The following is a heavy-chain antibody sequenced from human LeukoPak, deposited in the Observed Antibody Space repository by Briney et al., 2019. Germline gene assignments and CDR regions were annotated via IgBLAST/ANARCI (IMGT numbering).Heavy chain of an antibody. D-gene: IGHD2-15*01. CDR3: ARDRERYRNYYYSMDV. CDR1: GYTFTSYG. V-gene: IGHV1-2*02. J-gene: IGHJ6*03. CDR2: INPNSGGT. Sequence: ASVKVSCKASGYTFTSYGISWVRQAPGQGLEWMGWINPNSGGTNYAQKFQGRVTMTRDTSISTAYMELSGLISDDTAVYFCARDRERYRNYYYSMDVWGIGTTVTVSS.